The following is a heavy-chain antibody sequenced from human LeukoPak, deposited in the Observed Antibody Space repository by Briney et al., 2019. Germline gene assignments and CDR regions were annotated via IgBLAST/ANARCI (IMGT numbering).Heavy chain of an antibody. CDR1: GGSISSGVYY. V-gene: IGHV4-30-4*08. CDR3: ARDTVWGSYRYGHNYFDY. J-gene: IGHJ4*02. Sequence: SETLSLICTVSGGSISSGVYYWSWTRQPPGKGLEWIEYLYYCGSTHYNLSLKRRLTISVDTSKNQFSLKLSSVTAADTPVYYCARDTVWGSYRYGHNYFDYWGQGTLVTVSS. D-gene: IGHD3-16*02. CDR2: LYYCGST.